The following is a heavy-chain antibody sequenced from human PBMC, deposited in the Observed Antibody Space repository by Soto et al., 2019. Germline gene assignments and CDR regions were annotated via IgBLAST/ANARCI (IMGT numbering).Heavy chain of an antibody. V-gene: IGHV1-2*04. D-gene: IGHD2-21*02. J-gene: IGHJ6*02. CDR2: INPNGGGT. Sequence: ASVKVSCKASGYTFTDYYMHWVRQAPGQGLEWMGWINPNGGGTNYAQKFQGWVTMTRDTSISAAHMELSRLRSDDTAVYYCARFSLGVEYCGGDCSSVSRYGMDVWGQGTTVTVSS. CDR3: ARFSLGVEYCGGDCSSVSRYGMDV. CDR1: GYTFTDYY.